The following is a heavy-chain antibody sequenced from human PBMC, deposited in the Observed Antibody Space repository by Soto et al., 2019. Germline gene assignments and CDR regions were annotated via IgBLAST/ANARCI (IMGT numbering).Heavy chain of an antibody. CDR3: ARGPGGGDWLIDK. J-gene: IGHJ4*02. Sequence: GGSLRLSCAASGFTFSSHSMNWVRQAPGKGLECISFISSSSSSIIYADSVKGRFTISRDNAKNSLYLQMNSLRVEDTAVYYCARGPGGGDWLIDKWGQGTLVTVS. CDR1: GFTFSSHS. D-gene: IGHD2-21*01. CDR2: ISSSSSSI. V-gene: IGHV3-48*01.